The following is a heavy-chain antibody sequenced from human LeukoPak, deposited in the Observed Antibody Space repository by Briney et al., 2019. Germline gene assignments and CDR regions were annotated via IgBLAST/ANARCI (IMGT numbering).Heavy chain of an antibody. V-gene: IGHV1-24*01. J-gene: IGHJ4*02. D-gene: IGHD6-19*01. CDR3: ATDSQWLVPLDY. CDR1: GYTLTELS. Sequence: ASVKVSCKVSGYTLTELSMHWVRQAPGKGLEWMGGFDPEDGETIYAQKFQGRVTMTEDTSTDTAYMELSSLGSEDTAVYYCATDSQWLVPLDYWGQGTLVTVSS. CDR2: FDPEDGET.